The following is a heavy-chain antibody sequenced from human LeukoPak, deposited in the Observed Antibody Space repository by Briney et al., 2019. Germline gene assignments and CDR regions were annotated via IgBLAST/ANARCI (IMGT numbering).Heavy chain of an antibody. Sequence: GGSLRLSCAASGFTFSSYWMHWVRQAPGKGLVWVSRINSDGTIIGYADSVKGRFTISRDNAKNTLYLQMNSLRADDTAVYYCARSMYCGGDCYYYFDYWGQGTLVTVAS. CDR2: INSDGTII. J-gene: IGHJ4*02. V-gene: IGHV3-74*01. CDR3: ARSMYCGGDCYYYFDY. CDR1: GFTFSSYW. D-gene: IGHD2-21*02.